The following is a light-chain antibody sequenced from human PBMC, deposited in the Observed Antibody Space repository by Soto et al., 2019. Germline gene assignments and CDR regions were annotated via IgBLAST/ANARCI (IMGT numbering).Light chain of an antibody. J-gene: IGLJ2*01. CDR2: SHN. CDR3: AAWDDILSGPV. V-gene: IGLV1-44*01. CDR1: TSNIGRNT. Sequence: QPVLTQPPSASGTPGQRASISCSGSTSNIGRNTVNWYQQLPGTAPKLLIYSHNQRPSGVPDRFSGSKSGTSASLAISGLQSEDEADYYCAAWDDILSGPVFGGGTKLTVL.